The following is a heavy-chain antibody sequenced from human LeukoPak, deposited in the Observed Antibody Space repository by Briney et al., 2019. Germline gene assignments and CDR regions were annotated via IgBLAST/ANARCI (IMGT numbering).Heavy chain of an antibody. J-gene: IGHJ6*04. CDR3: ARAPAGASGTTVIDYSRAS. D-gene: IGHD1-14*01. Sequence: ASVKVSCKASGYTFTSYDINWVRQATGQGLEWMGWMNPNSGNTGYAQKFQGRVTMTRNTSISTAYMELSSLRSEDTAEYYCARAPAGASGTTVIDYSRASGAKGPRFTVSP. V-gene: IGHV1-8*01. CDR2: MNPNSGNT. CDR1: GYTFTSYD.